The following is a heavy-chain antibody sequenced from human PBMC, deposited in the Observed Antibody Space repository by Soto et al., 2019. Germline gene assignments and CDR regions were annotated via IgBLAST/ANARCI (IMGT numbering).Heavy chain of an antibody. CDR2: ISYDGSNK. Sequence: GGSLRLSCAASGFTFSSYAMHWVRQAPGKGLEWVAVISYDGSNKYYADSVKGRFTISRDNSKNTLYLQMNSLRAEDTAVYYCARALNELYNAGMDVWGQGTTVTVSS. J-gene: IGHJ6*02. D-gene: IGHD1-1*01. CDR3: ARALNELYNAGMDV. CDR1: GFTFSSYA. V-gene: IGHV3-30-3*01.